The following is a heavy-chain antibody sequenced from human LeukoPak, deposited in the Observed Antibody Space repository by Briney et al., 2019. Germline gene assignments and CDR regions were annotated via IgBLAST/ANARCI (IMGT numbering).Heavy chain of an antibody. V-gene: IGHV3-23*01. CDR3: AKHLQKMSESADRFSSFDY. Sequence: GGSLRLSCAASGFTFINYAMSWVRQAPGRGLDWVSSIDNSGGRTFYADSVKGRFTFSRDNSRNTLYLQVNSLRVEDTAVYYCAKHLQKMSESADRFSSFDYWGQGPLVTVSS. D-gene: IGHD3-16*02. J-gene: IGHJ4*02. CDR2: IDNSGGRT. CDR1: GFTFINYA.